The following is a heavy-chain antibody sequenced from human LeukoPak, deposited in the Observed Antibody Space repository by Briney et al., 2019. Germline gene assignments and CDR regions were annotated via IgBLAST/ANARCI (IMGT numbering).Heavy chain of an antibody. CDR3: ARGSPFDY. CDR2: ISYDGSYN. V-gene: IGHV3-30*04. Sequence: PGGSLRLSCAASGFTFSDYAMNWVRQAPGKGLEWVAVISYDGSYNQYADSVKGRFTISRDNSENTLDLQMNSLSSEDTAVYYCARGSPFDYWGQGTLVTVSS. J-gene: IGHJ4*02. CDR1: GFTFSDYA.